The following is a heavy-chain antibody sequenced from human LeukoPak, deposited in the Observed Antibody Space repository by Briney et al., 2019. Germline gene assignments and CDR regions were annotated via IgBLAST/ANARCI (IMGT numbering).Heavy chain of an antibody. J-gene: IGHJ5*02. D-gene: IGHD2-15*01. V-gene: IGHV4-38-2*02. CDR3: ARGCSGGSCYSEFDP. Sequence: SETLSLTCTVSGYFISSGYYWGWIRQPPGKGLEWIGNIYHSGSTYCNPSLKSRVTISVDTSKNQFSLRLSSVTVADTAVYYCARGCSGGSCYSEFDPWGQGTLVTVSS. CDR1: GYFISSGYY. CDR2: IYHSGST.